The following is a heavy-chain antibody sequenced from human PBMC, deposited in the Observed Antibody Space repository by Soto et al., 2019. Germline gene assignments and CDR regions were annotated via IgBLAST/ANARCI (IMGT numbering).Heavy chain of an antibody. D-gene: IGHD6-13*01. V-gene: IGHV1-69*01. CDR2: IIPIFGTA. Sequence: QVQLVQSGAEVKKPGSSVKVSCKASGGTFSSYAINWVRQAPGQGLEWMGGIIPIFGTANYAQKFQGRVTITADESTNTAYMELSSLRSEDKAIYYCARGTRIAAAVAYWGQGTLVTVSS. CDR3: ARGTRIAAAVAY. CDR1: GGTFSSYA. J-gene: IGHJ4*02.